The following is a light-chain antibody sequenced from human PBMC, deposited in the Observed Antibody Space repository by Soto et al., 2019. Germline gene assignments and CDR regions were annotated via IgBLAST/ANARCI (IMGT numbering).Light chain of an antibody. J-gene: IGLJ1*01. Sequence: QSPLTQPPSASGSPGQSVTISCTGTSSDVGTYKYVSWYQQHPGKAPKLMIYEVTKRPSGVPDRFSGSKSGNTASLTVSGLQAEDEADYYCSSYAGSNNFVFGTGTKVTVL. CDR2: EVT. CDR1: SSDVGTYKY. CDR3: SSYAGSNNFV. V-gene: IGLV2-8*01.